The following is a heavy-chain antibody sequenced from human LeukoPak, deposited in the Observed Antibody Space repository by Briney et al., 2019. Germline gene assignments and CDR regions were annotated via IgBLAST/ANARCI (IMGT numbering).Heavy chain of an antibody. J-gene: IGHJ3*02. CDR2: IIPIFGTA. V-gene: IGHV1-69*01. CDR1: GGTFSSYA. Sequence: SVKVSCKASGGTFSSYAISWVRQAPGQGLEWMGGIIPIFGTANYAQKFQGRVTITADESTSTAYMGLSSLRSEDTAVYYCANTIVVVPAALDAFDIWGQGTMVTVSS. D-gene: IGHD2-2*01. CDR3: ANTIVVVPAALDAFDI.